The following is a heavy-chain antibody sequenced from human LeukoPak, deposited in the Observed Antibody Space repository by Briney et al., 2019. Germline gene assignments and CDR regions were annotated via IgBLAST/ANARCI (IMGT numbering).Heavy chain of an antibody. CDR2: ISAYNGNT. Sequence: ASVKVSCKTSGYTFTSYGISWVRQAPGQGLEWMGWISAYNGNTNYAQKLQGRVTMTTDTSTSTAYMELRSLRSDDTAVYYCARDPARGYDLWFDPWGQGTLVTVSS. V-gene: IGHV1-18*01. CDR1: GYTFTSYG. CDR3: ARDPARGYDLWFDP. D-gene: IGHD5-12*01. J-gene: IGHJ5*02.